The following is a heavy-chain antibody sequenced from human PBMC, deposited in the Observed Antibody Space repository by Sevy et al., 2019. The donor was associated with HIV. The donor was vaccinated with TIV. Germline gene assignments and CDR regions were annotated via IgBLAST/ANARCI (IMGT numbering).Heavy chain of an antibody. Sequence: SETLSLTCTVSGGSITSLYWNWIRQPPGKGLEWIANIYYNGHINYNPSLKSRVTLSLDTSKSQFSLRLSSVTAADTAMYYCAGENAWGSGYSWGQGTLVTVSS. J-gene: IGHJ4*02. CDR2: IYYNGHI. D-gene: IGHD6-19*01. CDR1: GGSITSLY. V-gene: IGHV4-59*08. CDR3: AGENAWGSGYS.